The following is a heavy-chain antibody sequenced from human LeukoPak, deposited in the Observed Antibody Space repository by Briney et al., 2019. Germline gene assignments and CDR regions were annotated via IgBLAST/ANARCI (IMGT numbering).Heavy chain of an antibody. D-gene: IGHD4-17*01. CDR3: ARGDSWASGHTVFDY. CDR1: GYSISSGYY. CDR2: IYHSGST. J-gene: IGHJ4*02. V-gene: IGHV4-38-2*01. Sequence: SETLSLTSAVSGYSISSGYYWGWIRQPPGKGLEWIGSIYHSGSTYYNPSLKSRVTISLDTSKNQFSLKLNSVTAADTAVYYCARGDSWASGHTVFDYWGQGTLVTVPS.